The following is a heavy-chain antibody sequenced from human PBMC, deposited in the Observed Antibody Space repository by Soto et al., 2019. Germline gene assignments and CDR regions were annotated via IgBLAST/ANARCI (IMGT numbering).Heavy chain of an antibody. J-gene: IGHJ4*02. CDR2: IYPGESDT. D-gene: IGHD3-22*01. Sequence: GESLKISCKGSGYSFTSYWIGWVRQMPGKGLEWMGIIYPGESDTRYSPSFQGQVTISDDKCISTAYLQWSSLKASDTAMYYCARHEHYYDSSGYFGLIDYWGQGTLVTVSS. CDR3: ARHEHYYDSSGYFGLIDY. V-gene: IGHV5-51*01. CDR1: GYSFTSYW.